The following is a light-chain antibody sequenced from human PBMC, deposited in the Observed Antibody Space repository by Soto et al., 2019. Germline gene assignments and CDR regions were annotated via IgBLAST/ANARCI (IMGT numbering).Light chain of an antibody. J-gene: IGKJ1*01. CDR2: WAS. CDR1: QSVLYSSNNKNY. V-gene: IGKV4-1*01. CDR3: QQYYRTPPT. Sequence: DIVMTQAPDSLAVSLGERATINCKSSQSVLYSSNNKNYLAWYQQKPGQPPKLLIYWASTRESGVPDRFSGSGSETAFTLTISSLLAEDVAVYYCQQYYRTPPTFGQGTKVEIK.